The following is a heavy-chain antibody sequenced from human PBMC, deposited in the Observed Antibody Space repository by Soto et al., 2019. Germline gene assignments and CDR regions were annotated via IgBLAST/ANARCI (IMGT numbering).Heavy chain of an antibody. Sequence: SETLSLTCTVSGGSISSYYWSWIRQPPGKGLEWIGYIYYSGSTNYNPSPKSRVTISVDTSKNQFSLKLSSVTAADTAVYYCARHDYGDYIFDYWGQGTLVTVSS. J-gene: IGHJ4*02. CDR2: IYYSGST. CDR3: ARHDYGDYIFDY. D-gene: IGHD4-17*01. CDR1: GGSISSYY. V-gene: IGHV4-59*08.